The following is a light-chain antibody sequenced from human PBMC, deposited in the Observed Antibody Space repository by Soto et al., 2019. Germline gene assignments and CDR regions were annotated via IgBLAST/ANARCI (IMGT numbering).Light chain of an antibody. V-gene: IGLV2-11*01. J-gene: IGLJ1*01. Sequence: QSALTQPRSVSGSPGQSVTISCTGTTSDVGGYNYVSWYQQHPGKAPKLIIYDVNKRPSGVPDRFSGSKSGNTASLTISGLQAEVEADYYCCSYAGSYTDVFGTGTKVTVL. CDR2: DVN. CDR1: TSDVGGYNY. CDR3: CSYAGSYTDV.